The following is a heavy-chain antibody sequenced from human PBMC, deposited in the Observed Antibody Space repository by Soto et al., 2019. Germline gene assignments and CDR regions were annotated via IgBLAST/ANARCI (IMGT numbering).Heavy chain of an antibody. CDR1: GFNFKKFA. CDR3: AKADGEQWLLPNLDK. D-gene: IGHD6-19*01. J-gene: IGHJ4*02. Sequence: EVQLLESGGGVVQPGGSLRLSCVASGFNFKKFAMSWVRQAPGEGLEWVSGISCCGGSTSYADSVKGRFSIARDDSTNTLSLQMNKLRVEDTAQYYCAKADGEQWLLPNLDKWGQGTLVTVS. CDR2: ISCCGGST. V-gene: IGHV3-23*01.